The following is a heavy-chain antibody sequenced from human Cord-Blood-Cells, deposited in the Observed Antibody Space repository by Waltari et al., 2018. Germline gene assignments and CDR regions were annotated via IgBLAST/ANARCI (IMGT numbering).Heavy chain of an antibody. CDR2: IYYSGST. Sequence: QVQLQESGPGLVKPSETLSLTCTVSGGSLSSHYWSWIRQPPGKGLEWIGYIYYSGSTNYNPSLKSRVTISVDTSKNQFSLKLSSVTAADTAVYYCARDRGTGRAFDIWGQGTMVTVSS. V-gene: IGHV4-59*11. CDR3: ARDRGTGRAFDI. D-gene: IGHD3-10*01. CDR1: GGSLSSHY. J-gene: IGHJ3*02.